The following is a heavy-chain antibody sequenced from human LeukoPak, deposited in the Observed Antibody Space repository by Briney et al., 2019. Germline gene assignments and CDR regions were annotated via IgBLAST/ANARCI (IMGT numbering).Heavy chain of an antibody. CDR2: ISYDGSNK. CDR1: GFTFSSYG. V-gene: IGHV3-30*18. CDR3: AKDGAGLRYFDWLLNY. Sequence: PGGSLRLSCAASGFTFSSYGMHWVRQAPGKGLEWVSVISYDGSNKYYADSVKGRFTISRDNSKNTLYLQMNSLRAEDTAVYYCAKDGAGLRYFDWLLNYWGQGTLVTVSS. J-gene: IGHJ4*02. D-gene: IGHD3-9*01.